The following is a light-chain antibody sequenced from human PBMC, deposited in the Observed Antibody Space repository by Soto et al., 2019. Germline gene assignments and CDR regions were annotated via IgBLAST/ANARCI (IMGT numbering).Light chain of an antibody. J-gene: IGKJ1*01. CDR1: QGIRID. CDR3: LQHNSYPRS. Sequence: DIQMTQSPSSLSASVGDRVSITCRASQGIRIDLAWYQQKPGKAPKRLIYGASSLQSGVPSRFSGSGSGTEVTLTISCLQPEDFATYYCLQHNSYPRSFGQGTKMEIK. V-gene: IGKV1-17*01. CDR2: GAS.